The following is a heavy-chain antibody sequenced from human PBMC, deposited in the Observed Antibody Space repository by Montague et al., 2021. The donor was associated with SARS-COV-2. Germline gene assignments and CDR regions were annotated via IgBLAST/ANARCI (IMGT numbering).Heavy chain of an antibody. V-gene: IGHV6-1*01. D-gene: IGHD3-10*01. CDR3: ASSGRAVPTSPYYYGMDV. Sequence: CAISGDSVSSNSAAWNWIRQSPSRGLEWLGRTYYRSKWYNDYAVXVKSRITINPDTSKNQFSLQLNSVTAADTAVYYCASSGRAVPTSPYYYGMDVWGQGTTVTVSS. CDR2: TYYRSKWYN. CDR1: GDSVSSNSAA. J-gene: IGHJ6*02.